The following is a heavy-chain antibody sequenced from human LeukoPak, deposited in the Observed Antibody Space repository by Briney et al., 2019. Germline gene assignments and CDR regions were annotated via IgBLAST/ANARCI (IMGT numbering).Heavy chain of an antibody. Sequence: SVKVSCKASGGTFSRYAISWVRQAPGHGLEWMGGIVPIFGTANYAQKFQGRVTITADESTSTAYMELRSLRSEDTAVYYCARNYCSSTSCPGPDYYDYMDVWGKGTTVTVSS. D-gene: IGHD2-2*01. CDR3: ARNYCSSTSCPGPDYYDYMDV. CDR2: IVPIFGTA. V-gene: IGHV1-69*01. J-gene: IGHJ6*03. CDR1: GGTFSRYA.